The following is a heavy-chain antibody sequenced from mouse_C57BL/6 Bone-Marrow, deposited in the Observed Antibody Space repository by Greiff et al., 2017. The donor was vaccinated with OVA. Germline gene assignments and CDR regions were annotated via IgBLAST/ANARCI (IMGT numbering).Heavy chain of an antibody. CDR1: GFTFSSYG. CDR2: ISSGGSYT. V-gene: IGHV5-6*02. D-gene: IGHD2-2*01. CDR3: ARGGGLRGYWYFDV. Sequence: EVKLVESGGDLVKPGGSLKLSCAASGFTFSSYGMSWVRQTPDKRLEWVATISSGGSYTSYPDSVKGRFTISRDNAKNTLYLQMSSLKSEDTAMYYCARGGGLRGYWYFDVWGTGTTVTVSS. J-gene: IGHJ1*03.